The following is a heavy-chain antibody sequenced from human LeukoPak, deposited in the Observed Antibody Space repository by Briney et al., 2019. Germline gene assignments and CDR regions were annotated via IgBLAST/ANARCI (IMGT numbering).Heavy chain of an antibody. CDR2: IYYSGST. J-gene: IGHJ6*02. CDR3: ARAQAGDYGDPEYYYYGMDV. Sequence: SETLSLTCTVSGGSISSGGYYWSWIRQHPGKGLEWIGYIYYSGSTYYNPSLKSRVTISVDTCKNQFSLKLSSVTAADTAVYYCARAQAGDYGDPEYYYYGMDVWGQGTTVTVSS. D-gene: IGHD4-17*01. V-gene: IGHV4-31*03. CDR1: GGSISSGGYY.